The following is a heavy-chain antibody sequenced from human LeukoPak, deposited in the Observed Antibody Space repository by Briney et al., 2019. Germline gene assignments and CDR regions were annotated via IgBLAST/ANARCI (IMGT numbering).Heavy chain of an antibody. CDR3: ARHSVDFWSGYYHYFYC. V-gene: IGHV4-59*01. CDR1: RGSISSYY. CDR2: VSYSGST. J-gene: IGHJ4*02. D-gene: IGHD3-3*01. Sequence: SETLSLTCTVSRGSISSYYWSWIRQPPGKGLEWIGYVSYSGSTNYSPSLKSRVTISVDTSKKQFSLKLSSVTAADTAVYYCARHSVDFWSGYYHYFYCWGQGTLVTVSS.